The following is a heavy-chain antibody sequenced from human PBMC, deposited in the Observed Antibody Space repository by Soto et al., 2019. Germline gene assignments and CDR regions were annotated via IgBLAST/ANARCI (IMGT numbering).Heavy chain of an antibody. D-gene: IGHD6-13*01. CDR3: AKARRYSSSWDQYFQH. J-gene: IGHJ1*01. Sequence: PGGSLRLSCAASGFTFSSYSMNWVRQAPGKGLEWVSSISSSSSYIYYADSVKGRFTISRDNAKNSLYLQMNSLRAEDTAVYYCAKARRYSSSWDQYFQHWGQGTLVTVSS. CDR1: GFTFSSYS. V-gene: IGHV3-21*01. CDR2: ISSSSSYI.